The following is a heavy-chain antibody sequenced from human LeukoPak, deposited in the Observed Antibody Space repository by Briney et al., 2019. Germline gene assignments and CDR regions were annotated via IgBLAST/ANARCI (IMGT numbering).Heavy chain of an antibody. V-gene: IGHV3-21*01. D-gene: IGHD2-21*02. Sequence: GGSLRLSCAASGFTFSSYSMNWVRQAPGKGLEWVSSISSSSSYIYYADSVKGRFTISRDNAKNSLYLQMNSLRAEDTAVYYCARSVTGYCGGDCYSGDYWGQGTLVTVSS. J-gene: IGHJ4*02. CDR1: GFTFSSYS. CDR2: ISSSSSYI. CDR3: ARSVTGYCGGDCYSGDY.